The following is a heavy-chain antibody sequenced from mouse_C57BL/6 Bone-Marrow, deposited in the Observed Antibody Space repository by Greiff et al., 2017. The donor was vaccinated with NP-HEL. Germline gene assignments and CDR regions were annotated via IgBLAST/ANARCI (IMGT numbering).Heavy chain of an antibody. V-gene: IGHV1-69*01. CDR2: IDPSDSYP. CDR1: GYTFTSYW. J-gene: IGHJ3*01. D-gene: IGHD1-1*01. Sequence: VQLQQPGAELVMPGASVKLSCKASGYTFTSYWLHWVKQRPGQGLEWIGEIDPSDSYPNYNQKFKGKSTLTVDKSSSTAYMQLSSLTSEDSAVYYCARLGYYYGSSLFAYWGQGTLVTVSA. CDR3: ARLGYYYGSSLFAY.